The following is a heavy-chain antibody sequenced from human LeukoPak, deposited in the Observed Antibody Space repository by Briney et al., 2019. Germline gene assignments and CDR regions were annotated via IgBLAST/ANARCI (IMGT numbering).Heavy chain of an antibody. D-gene: IGHD3-10*01. CDR3: XXXXXXXELLLHPIDH. CDR1: GFTFSSYW. V-gene: IGHV3-7*01. Sequence: PGGSLRLSCAASGFTFSSYWMSWVRQAPGKGLEWVANIKQDGSEKYYVDSVKGRFTISRDNAKNSLYVQMNSLRAEDTAVYYXXXXXXXXELLLHPIDHWGQGTLVTVSS. CDR2: IKQDGSEK. J-gene: IGHJ4*02.